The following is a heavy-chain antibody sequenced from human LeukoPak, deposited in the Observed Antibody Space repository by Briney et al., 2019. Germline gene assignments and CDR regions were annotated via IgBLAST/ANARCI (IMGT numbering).Heavy chain of an antibody. CDR3: AKNTWKSSDSGRGRMDV. D-gene: IGHD1-1*01. J-gene: IGHJ6*02. CDR1: GFTFRNHA. CDR2: IYYDGSDK. V-gene: IGHV3-33*06. Sequence: GGSLRLSCEASGFTFRNHAMHWVRQAPGKRLEWVAVIYYDGSDKNYADSLRGRFTVSRDNSKNMLFLQMNSLRGEEPAVYYCAKNTWKSSDSGRGRMDVWGQGTTVTVSS.